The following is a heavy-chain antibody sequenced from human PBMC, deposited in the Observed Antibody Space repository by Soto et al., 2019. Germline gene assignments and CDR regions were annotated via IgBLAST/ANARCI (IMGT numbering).Heavy chain of an antibody. CDR3: ARGLYSGDK. V-gene: IGHV1-58*01. Sequence: GASVKVSCKATGFMFTTSSVQWVRQTRGRRLEWIGWLVIGSGSTNCAQEFQGRITLTRDTSTSTVYMDLSSLTSEDTAVYYCARGLYSGDKWGQGTLVTVSS. J-gene: IGHJ4*02. D-gene: IGHD2-21*01. CDR1: GFMFTTSS. CDR2: LVIGSGST.